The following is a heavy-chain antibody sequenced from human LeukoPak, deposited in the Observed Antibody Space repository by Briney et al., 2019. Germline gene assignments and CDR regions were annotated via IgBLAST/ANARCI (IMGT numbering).Heavy chain of an antibody. V-gene: IGHV4-34*01. CDR1: GGSFSGYY. CDR3: ARGLDVVVPAAIGSWFDP. J-gene: IGHJ5*02. D-gene: IGHD2-2*01. Sequence: PSETLSLTCAVYGGSFSGYYWSWIRQPPGKGLEWIGEINHSGSTNCNPSLKSRVTISVDTSKNQFSLKLSSVTAADTAVYNCARGLDVVVPAAIGSWFDPWGQGTLVTVSS. CDR2: INHSGST.